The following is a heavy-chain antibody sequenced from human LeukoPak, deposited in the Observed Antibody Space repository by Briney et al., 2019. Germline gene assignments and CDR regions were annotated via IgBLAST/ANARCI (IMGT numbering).Heavy chain of an antibody. V-gene: IGHV4-34*01. D-gene: IGHD5-12*01. Sequence: PSETLSLTCAVYGGSFSGYYWSWIRQPPGKGLEWIGEINHSGSTNYNPSLKSRVTISVDTSKNQFSLKLSSVTAADTAVYYCARLYSGYDPFFDYWGQGTLVTVSS. CDR2: INHSGST. CDR3: ARLYSGYDPFFDY. J-gene: IGHJ4*02. CDR1: GGSFSGYY.